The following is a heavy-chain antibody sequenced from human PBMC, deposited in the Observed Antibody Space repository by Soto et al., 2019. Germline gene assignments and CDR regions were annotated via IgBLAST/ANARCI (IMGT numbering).Heavy chain of an antibody. CDR1: GYTFTSDD. CDR2: MNRNSGNT. CDR3: ARERRLGIDGMDV. Sequence: QVQLVQSGAEVKKPGASVKVSCKASGYTFTSDDINWVRQATGQGLEWMGWMNRNSGNTGYAQKFQGRVTMTWNTSISTAYMELSSLRSGDTAVYYCARERRLGIDGMDVWGQGTTVTVSS. V-gene: IGHV1-8*01. J-gene: IGHJ6*02. D-gene: IGHD7-27*01.